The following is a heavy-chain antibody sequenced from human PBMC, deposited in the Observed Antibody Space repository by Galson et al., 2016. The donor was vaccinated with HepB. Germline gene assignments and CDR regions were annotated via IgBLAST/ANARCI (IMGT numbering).Heavy chain of an antibody. Sequence: TLSLTCSVSGASLSSNNYHWGWVRQPPGKGLEWIVSTHYGGTTYYNSSLKSRVTISVDTPKNHFSLKLKSVSAADTAVYYCASDRGRATFDYWGQGILVTVSS. J-gene: IGHJ4*02. CDR3: ASDRGRATFDY. V-gene: IGHV4-39*07. D-gene: IGHD1-26*01. CDR2: THYGGTT. CDR1: GASLSSNNYH.